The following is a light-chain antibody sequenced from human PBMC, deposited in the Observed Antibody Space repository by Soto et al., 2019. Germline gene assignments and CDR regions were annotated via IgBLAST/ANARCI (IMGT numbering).Light chain of an antibody. CDR1: QRLSTC. CDR2: DAS. Sequence: EIVLTQSPASLSLSPGERATLSCWASQRLSTCLAWYQQKPGQTPRLLIYDASNRATGIPARFSGSGSGTDFTLTISSLEPEDFAVYYCQQRCNWPLTFGGGTKVEIK. J-gene: IGKJ4*01. CDR3: QQRCNWPLT. V-gene: IGKV3-11*01.